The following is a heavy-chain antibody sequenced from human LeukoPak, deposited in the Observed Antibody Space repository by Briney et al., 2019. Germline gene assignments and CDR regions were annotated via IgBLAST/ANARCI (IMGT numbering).Heavy chain of an antibody. J-gene: IGHJ4*02. D-gene: IGHD3-3*01. CDR3: ARGDYDFWSGYYTD. CDR1: GGTFSSYA. CDR2: IIPIFGTA. V-gene: IGHV1-69*05. Sequence: SVKVSCKASGGTFSSYAISWVRQAPGQGLEWMGGIIPIFGTANYAQKFQGRVTITTDESTSTAYMELSSLRSEDTPVYYCARGDYDFWSGYYTDWGQGTLVTVSS.